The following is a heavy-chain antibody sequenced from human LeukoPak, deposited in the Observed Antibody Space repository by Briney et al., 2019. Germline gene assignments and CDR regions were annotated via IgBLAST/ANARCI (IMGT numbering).Heavy chain of an antibody. D-gene: IGHD5-18*01. CDR3: ARGLTWIQLFYLDY. CDR2: ISYDGSNK. J-gene: IGHJ4*02. CDR1: GFTFSSYA. V-gene: IGHV3-30*04. Sequence: GGSLRLSCAASGFTFSSYAMHWVCQAPGKGLEWVAVISYDGSNKYYADSVKGRFTISRDNSKNTLYLQMNSLRAEDTAVYYCARGLTWIQLFYLDYWGQGTLVTVSS.